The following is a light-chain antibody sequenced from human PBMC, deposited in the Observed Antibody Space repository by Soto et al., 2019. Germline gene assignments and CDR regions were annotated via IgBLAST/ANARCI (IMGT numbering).Light chain of an antibody. CDR2: GAS. Sequence: EIVMTQSPATLSVSPGQRATLSCRASQSVSSNLAWYQQKPGQAPRLLIYGASTRATGIPARFSGSGSGTEFTPAISSLQSEDFAVYYCQQYDNWPPVRTFGQGTKVEIK. CDR1: QSVSSN. CDR3: QQYDNWPPVRT. V-gene: IGKV3-15*01. J-gene: IGKJ1*01.